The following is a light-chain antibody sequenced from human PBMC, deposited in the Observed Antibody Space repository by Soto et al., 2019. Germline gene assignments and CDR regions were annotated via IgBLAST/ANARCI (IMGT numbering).Light chain of an antibody. J-gene: IGKJ5*01. CDR1: QSVSSN. CDR2: GAS. V-gene: IGKV3-15*01. CDR3: QEYNNWPLT. Sequence: EIVMTQSPATLSVSPRERATLSCRASQSVSSNLAWYQQKPGQAPRLLIYGASTRAAGTPGRFSGSGSLTEFTLTISSLQSEDLAVYDCQEYNNWPLTFGQGTRLEIK.